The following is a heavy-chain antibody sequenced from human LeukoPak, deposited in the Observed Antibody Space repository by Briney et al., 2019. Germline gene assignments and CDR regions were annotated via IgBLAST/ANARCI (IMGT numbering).Heavy chain of an antibody. V-gene: IGHV4-39*07. CDR2: IFYSGST. J-gene: IGHJ6*02. CDR1: GGSISSSTYY. Sequence: SETLSLTCTVSGGSISSSTYYWGWIRQPPGKGLEWIGTIFYSGSTYYNPSLKSRVTISVDTSKNQFSLKLSSVTAADTAVYYCARDNRYFDPGVYYYNGMDVWGQGTTVTVSS. D-gene: IGHD3-9*01. CDR3: ARDNRYFDPGVYYYNGMDV.